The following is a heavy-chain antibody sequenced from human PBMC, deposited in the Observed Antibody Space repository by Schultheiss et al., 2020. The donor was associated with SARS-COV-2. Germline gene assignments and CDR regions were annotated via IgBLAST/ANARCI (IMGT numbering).Heavy chain of an antibody. D-gene: IGHD2-2*01. Sequence: GGSLRLSCAASGFTFDDYGMSWVRQAPGKGLEWVSYISSSSSTIYYADSVKGRFTISRDNAKNSLYLQMNSLRAEDTAVYYCARVDLTRPTFYYYYGMDVWGQGTTVTVSS. V-gene: IGHV3-48*01. CDR1: GFTFDDYG. J-gene: IGHJ6*02. CDR2: ISSSSSTI. CDR3: ARVDLTRPTFYYYYGMDV.